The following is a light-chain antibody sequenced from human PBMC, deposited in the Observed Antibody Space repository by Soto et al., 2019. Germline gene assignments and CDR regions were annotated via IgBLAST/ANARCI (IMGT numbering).Light chain of an antibody. CDR1: PDISSY. CDR3: QQYYSYPRT. CDR2: AAS. J-gene: IGKJ1*01. Sequence: AIRMTQSPSSLSASTGDRVTITCRASPDISSYLAWYQQKPGKAPKFLIYAASTLQSGVPSRFSGSGSGTDFTLTISCLQSEDFATYYCQQYYSYPRTFGQGTKVEIK. V-gene: IGKV1-8*01.